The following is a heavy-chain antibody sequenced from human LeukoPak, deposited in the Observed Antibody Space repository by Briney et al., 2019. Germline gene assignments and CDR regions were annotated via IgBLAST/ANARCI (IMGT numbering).Heavy chain of an antibody. CDR1: GYTFITYD. CDR2: ISAYNGNT. CDR3: ARSAVADTLAAYYVSY. J-gene: IGHJ4*02. D-gene: IGHD6-19*01. V-gene: IGHV1-18*01. Sequence: ASVTVSCQASGYTFITYDISWVRQAPGQGLEWMGWISAYNGNTNYAQKLQGRVTMTTESSTNTAYMELRSLRSDDTAVYYCARSAVADTLAAYYVSYWGQGTLVTVSS.